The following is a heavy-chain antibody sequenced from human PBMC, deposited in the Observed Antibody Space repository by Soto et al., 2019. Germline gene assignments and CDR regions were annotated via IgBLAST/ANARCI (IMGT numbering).Heavy chain of an antibody. CDR1: GGSFSGYY. D-gene: IGHD3-10*01. CDR2: INHSGST. V-gene: IGHV4-34*01. CDR3: ARGSRVYGSGSYYFDY. Sequence: SETLSLTCAVYGGSFSGYYWSWIRQPPGKGLEWIGEINHSGSTNYNPSLKSRVTISVDTSKNQFSLKLSSVTAADTAVYYCARGSRVYGSGSYYFDYWGQGTLVTV. J-gene: IGHJ4*02.